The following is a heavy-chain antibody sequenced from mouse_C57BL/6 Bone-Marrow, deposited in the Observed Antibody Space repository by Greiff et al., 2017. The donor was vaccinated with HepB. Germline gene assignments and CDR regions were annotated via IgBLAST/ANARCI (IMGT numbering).Heavy chain of an antibody. Sequence: QVQLKQPGAELVKPGASVKLSCKASGYTFTSYWMHWVKQRPGQGLEWIGMIHPNSGSTNYNEKFKSKATLTVDKSSSTAYMQLSSLTSEDSAVYYCARRDPSPYYGSSTGYFDVWGTGTTVTVSS. CDR1: GYTFTSYW. D-gene: IGHD1-1*01. J-gene: IGHJ1*03. CDR2: IHPNSGST. CDR3: ARRDPSPYYGSSTGYFDV. V-gene: IGHV1-64*01.